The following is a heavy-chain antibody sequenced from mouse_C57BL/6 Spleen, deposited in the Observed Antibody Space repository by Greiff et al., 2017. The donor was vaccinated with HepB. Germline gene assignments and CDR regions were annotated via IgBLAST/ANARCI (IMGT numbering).Heavy chain of an antibody. CDR3: ARSTGFTGY. V-gene: IGHV1-64*01. CDR2: IHPNSGST. CDR1: GSTFTSYW. J-gene: IGHJ2*01. Sequence: VQLQQPGAELVKPGASVKLSCKASGSTFTSYWMPWVKQRPGQGLEWIGMIHPNSGSTNYNEKCKSKVTLTVDKSSSTDYMQLSSLTSEDSAVYYCARSTGFTGYWGKGTTLTVSS.